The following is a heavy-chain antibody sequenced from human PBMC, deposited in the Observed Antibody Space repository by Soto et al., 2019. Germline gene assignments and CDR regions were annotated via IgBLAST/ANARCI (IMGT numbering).Heavy chain of an antibody. CDR1: GAAMSSYY. J-gene: IGHJ3*01. Sequence: QLQESGPGLVKPSETLSLTCTVSGAAMSSYYWSWVRQSPGKGLEWIGYIYNTGTTDYNPSLKSRVTISMERSKFQFSLKLMSVTAADTAVYYCATDSTGYYSDAFDVWGQGARVIVSS. CDR3: ATDSTGYYSDAFDV. CDR2: IYNTGTT. D-gene: IGHD3-22*01. V-gene: IGHV4-59*03.